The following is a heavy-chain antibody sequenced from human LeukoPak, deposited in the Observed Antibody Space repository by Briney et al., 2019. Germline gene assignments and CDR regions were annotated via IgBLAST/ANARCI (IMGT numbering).Heavy chain of an antibody. Sequence: GASVKVSCKASGYTFTGYYMHWVRQAPGQGLEWMGWINPNSGGTNYAQKFQGRVTMTRDTSISTAYMELSRLRSDDTAVYYCARVPMFGLRYFDWRGWSYYYYYYMDVWGKGTTVTISS. CDR3: ARVPMFGLRYFDWRGWSYYYYYYMDV. CDR1: GYTFTGYY. CDR2: INPNSGGT. J-gene: IGHJ6*03. V-gene: IGHV1-2*02. D-gene: IGHD3-9*01.